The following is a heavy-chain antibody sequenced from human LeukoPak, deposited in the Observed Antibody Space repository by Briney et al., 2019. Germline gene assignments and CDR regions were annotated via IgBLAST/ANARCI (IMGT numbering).Heavy chain of an antibody. Sequence: SETLSLTCAVSGGSISSGGYSWSWIRQPPGKGLEWIGYIYHSGSTYYNPSLKSRVTISVDRSKNQFSLKLSSVTAADTAVCYCARTSASMVRGVTQYYFDYWGQGTLVTVSS. CDR3: ARTSASMVRGVTQYYFDY. J-gene: IGHJ4*02. V-gene: IGHV4-30-2*01. CDR1: GGSISSGGYS. CDR2: IYHSGST. D-gene: IGHD3-10*01.